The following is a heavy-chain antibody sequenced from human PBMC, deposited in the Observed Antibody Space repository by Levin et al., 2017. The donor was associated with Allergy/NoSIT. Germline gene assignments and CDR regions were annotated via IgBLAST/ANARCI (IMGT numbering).Heavy chain of an antibody. Sequence: GESLKISCAASGFTFSSYGMHWVRQAPGKGLEWVAVISYDGSNKYYADSVKGRFTISRDNSKNTLYLQMNSLRAEDTAVYYCAKEWSGIQLWFLTDRDWYFDLWGRGTLVTVSS. J-gene: IGHJ2*01. V-gene: IGHV3-30*18. D-gene: IGHD5-18*01. CDR3: AKEWSGIQLWFLTDRDWYFDL. CDR1: GFTFSSYG. CDR2: ISYDGSNK.